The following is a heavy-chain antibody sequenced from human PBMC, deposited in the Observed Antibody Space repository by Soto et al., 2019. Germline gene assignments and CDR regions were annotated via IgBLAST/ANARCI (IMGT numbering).Heavy chain of an antibody. CDR3: ARGRGDTAMAWYY. D-gene: IGHD5-18*01. CDR1: GGSISSYY. V-gene: IGHV4-59*01. CDR2: ISYSGST. J-gene: IGHJ4*02. Sequence: QVRLQESGPGLVKPSETLSLTCTVSGGSISSYYWSWIRQSPGKGLEWIGYISYSGSTKYNPSLKSRVTISVDTSKNQFSLKLSSVTAADTAVYYCARGRGDTAMAWYYWGQGTLVTVSS.